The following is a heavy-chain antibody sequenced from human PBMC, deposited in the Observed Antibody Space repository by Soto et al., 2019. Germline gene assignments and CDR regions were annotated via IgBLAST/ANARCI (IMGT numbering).Heavy chain of an antibody. CDR2: IYYSGST. D-gene: IGHD5-12*01. J-gene: IGHJ4*02. V-gene: IGHV4-59*01. Sequence: SETLSLTCTVSGGSISSYYWSWIRQPPGKGLEWIGYIYYSGSTNYNPSLKSRVTISVDTSKNQFSLKLSSVTAADTAVYYCARESRGGNVDYWGQGTLVTVSS. CDR3: ARESRGGNVDY. CDR1: GGSISSYY.